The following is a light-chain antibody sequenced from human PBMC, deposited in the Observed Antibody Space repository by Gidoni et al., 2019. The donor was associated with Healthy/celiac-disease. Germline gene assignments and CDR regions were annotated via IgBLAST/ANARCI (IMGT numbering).Light chain of an antibody. Sequence: DLQMTQSPSTLSASVGDRVTITCRASQSISSWLAWYQQKPGKAPKLLIYKASSLESGVPSRFSGSGSGTEFTLTISSLQPDDFATYYCQQYNSYSWTFGXGTKVEIK. CDR1: QSISSW. J-gene: IGKJ1*01. CDR3: QQYNSYSWT. CDR2: KAS. V-gene: IGKV1-5*03.